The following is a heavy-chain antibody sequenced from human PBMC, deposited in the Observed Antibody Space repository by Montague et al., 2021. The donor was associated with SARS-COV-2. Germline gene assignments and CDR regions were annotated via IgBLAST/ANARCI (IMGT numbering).Heavy chain of an antibody. J-gene: IGHJ4*02. D-gene: IGHD4-23*01. V-gene: IGHV4-59*01. Sequence: SETLSLTCNVSGDSINNYYWSWIRQSPGRGLEWIGYTYYTGSTTRNPSLDSRVTISLDTSRDLVSLGLRSLTAADTAVYYCARGGGWKRHFDYWGQGTLVAVSS. CDR1: GDSINNYY. CDR2: TYYTGST. CDR3: ARGGGWKRHFDY.